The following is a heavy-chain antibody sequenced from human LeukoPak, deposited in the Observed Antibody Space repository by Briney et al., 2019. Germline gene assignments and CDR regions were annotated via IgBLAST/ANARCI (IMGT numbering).Heavy chain of an antibody. CDR1: GFTFNNYW. V-gene: IGHV3-74*01. CDR2: INTDGSTT. D-gene: IGHD1-14*01. CDR3: ARENLDP. J-gene: IGHJ5*02. Sequence: PGGSLRLSCAASGFTFNNYWMHWVRQPPGKGLLWVSRINTDGSTTNYADSVKGRFTISRDNAKNMVYLQMNSLRGEDTAVYYCARENLDPWGQGTQVTVSS.